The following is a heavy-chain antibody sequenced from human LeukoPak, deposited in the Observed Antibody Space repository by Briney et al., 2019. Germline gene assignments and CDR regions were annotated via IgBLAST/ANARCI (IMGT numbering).Heavy chain of an antibody. Sequence: PGRSLRLSCAASGFTFDDYAMHWVRQAPGKGLEWVSSISSSSSYIYYADSVKGRFTISRDNAKNSLYLQMNSLRAEDTAVYYCAREGRGRYSYGYWGYYFDYWGQGTLVTVSS. CDR1: GFTFDDYA. D-gene: IGHD5-18*01. V-gene: IGHV3-21*01. CDR3: AREGRGRYSYGYWGYYFDY. CDR2: ISSSSSYI. J-gene: IGHJ4*02.